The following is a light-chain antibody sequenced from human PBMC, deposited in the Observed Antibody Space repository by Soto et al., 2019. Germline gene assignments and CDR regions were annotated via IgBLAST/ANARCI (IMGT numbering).Light chain of an antibody. CDR1: QSVSSN. CDR3: QQYNNWPT. CDR2: GAS. V-gene: IGKV3-15*01. J-gene: IGKJ1*01. Sequence: EIVMTQSPATLSVSPGERATLSCRASQSVSSNLAWYQQKPGQAPRLLIYGASTRATGIPARFSGSGAGTEFTLTISSLQSEDFAVYYCQQYNNWPTLGQGT.